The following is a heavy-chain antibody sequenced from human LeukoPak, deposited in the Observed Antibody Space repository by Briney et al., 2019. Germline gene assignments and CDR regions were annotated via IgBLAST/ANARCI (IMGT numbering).Heavy chain of an antibody. CDR2: INPNSGDT. J-gene: IGHJ4*02. D-gene: IGHD2/OR15-2a*01. Sequence: ASVKVSCKASGYTFTGYYMYWVRQAPGQGLEWMGWINPNSGDTNYAQKFQGRVTMTRDTSISTAYMELSRLRSDDTAVYYCARVSTRTNAFDYWGQGTLVTVSS. V-gene: IGHV1-2*02. CDR3: ARVSTRTNAFDY. CDR1: GYTFTGYY.